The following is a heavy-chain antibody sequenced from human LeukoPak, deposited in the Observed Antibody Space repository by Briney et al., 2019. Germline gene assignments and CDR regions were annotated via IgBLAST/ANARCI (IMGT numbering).Heavy chain of an antibody. V-gene: IGHV3-15*01. CDR2: IKSKTDGGTT. J-gene: IGHJ4*02. CDR3: TTVFGYCSSTSCSWSDY. Sequence: MPGGSLRLSCAASGFTFSNAWMSWVRQAPGKGLEWVGRIKSKTDGGTTDYAAPVKGRFTISRDDSKNTLYLQMNCLKTEDTAVYYCTTVFGYCSSTSCSWSDYWGQGTLVTVSS. D-gene: IGHD2-2*01. CDR1: GFTFSNAW.